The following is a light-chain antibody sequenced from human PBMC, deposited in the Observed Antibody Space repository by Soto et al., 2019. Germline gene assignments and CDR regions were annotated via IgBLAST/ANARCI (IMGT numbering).Light chain of an antibody. CDR3: QHYNSYSEP. Sequence: AIQMTQSPSSLSASVGDRLTITCLASQGIRNYLAWFQQKPGKPPSLLIYGASTLQRGVPSRFSGSGSGTDFTLTISSLQPDDFATYYCQHYNSYSEPFGQGTKVAIK. CDR2: GAS. J-gene: IGKJ1*01. CDR1: QGIRNY. V-gene: IGKV1-6*01.